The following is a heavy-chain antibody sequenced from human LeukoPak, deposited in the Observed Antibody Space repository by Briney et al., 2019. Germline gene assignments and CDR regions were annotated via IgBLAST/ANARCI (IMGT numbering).Heavy chain of an antibody. D-gene: IGHD3-10*01. CDR3: VRVPSGTWYLDY. V-gene: IGHV3-74*01. J-gene: IGHJ4*02. Sequence: LGGSLRLSCAASGFTFSSYWMHWVRQAPGKGLVWVSRINTDGSRTSYADSVKGRFTISRDNAKNTLYLQMNSLRAEDTAVYYCVRVPSGTWYLDYWGQGNLVTVSS. CDR1: GFTFSSYW. CDR2: INTDGSRT.